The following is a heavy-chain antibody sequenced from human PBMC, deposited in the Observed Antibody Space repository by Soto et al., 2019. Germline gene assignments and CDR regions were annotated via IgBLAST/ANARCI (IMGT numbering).Heavy chain of an antibody. CDR3: ARGLAVASAFDI. V-gene: IGHV1-69*01. D-gene: IGHD6-19*01. Sequence: QVQLVQSGAEVKKPGSSVKVSCKASGGTFSSYAISWVRQAPGQGLEWMGGIIPIFGTANYAQKFKSRVTITPDESTSRAYMELSSLRSEYTAVYYCARGLAVASAFDIWGQGTIVTVSS. J-gene: IGHJ3*02. CDR2: IIPIFGTA. CDR1: GGTFSSYA.